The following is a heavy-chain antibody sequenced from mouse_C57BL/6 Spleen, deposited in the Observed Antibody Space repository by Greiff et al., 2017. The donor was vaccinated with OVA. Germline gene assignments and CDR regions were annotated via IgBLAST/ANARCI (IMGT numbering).Heavy chain of an antibody. J-gene: IGHJ1*03. CDR3: ASGGYYSHWYFDV. V-gene: IGHV1-61*01. CDR1: GYTFTSYW. Sequence: QVQLQQPGAELVRPGSSVKLSCKASGYTFTSYWMDWVKQRPGQGLEWIGNIYPSDSETHYNQKFKDKATLTVDKSSSTAYMQLSSLTSEDSAVYYGASGGYYSHWYFDVWGTGTTVTVSS. D-gene: IGHD2-3*01. CDR2: IYPSDSET.